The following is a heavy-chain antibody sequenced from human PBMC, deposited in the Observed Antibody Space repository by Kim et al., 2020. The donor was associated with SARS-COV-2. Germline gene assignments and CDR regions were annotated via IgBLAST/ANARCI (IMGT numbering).Heavy chain of an antibody. Sequence: ASVKVSCKASGYSFINYHVHWVRQAPGQGLEWMGIINPSGATTSYAQNFQGRVTVNRDTSTNTVYLELRSLTSEDTAVYYCARLALVGGLDVWGQGTTVTVSS. J-gene: IGHJ6*02. D-gene: IGHD2-8*02. CDR2: INPSGATT. CDR3: ARLALVGGLDV. CDR1: GYSFINYH. V-gene: IGHV1-46*01.